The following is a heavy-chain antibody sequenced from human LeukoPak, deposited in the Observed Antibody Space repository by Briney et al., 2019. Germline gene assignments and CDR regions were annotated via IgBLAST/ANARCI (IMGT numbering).Heavy chain of an antibody. CDR1: GFTFSSYW. V-gene: IGHV3-7*01. J-gene: IGHJ4*01. Sequence: VGSLRLSCAASGFTFSSYWMSWVRQAPGKGLEWVASIRQDGGEKSYVDSVKGRFTISRDNTKSSLYLQINSLRAEDTAVYYCARDGTAAGLYFDLWGQGTLVTVS. CDR2: IRQDGGEK. CDR3: ARDGTAAGLYFDL. D-gene: IGHD6-13*01.